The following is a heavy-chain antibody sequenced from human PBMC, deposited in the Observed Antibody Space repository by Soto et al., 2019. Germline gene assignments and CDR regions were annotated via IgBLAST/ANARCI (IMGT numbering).Heavy chain of an antibody. CDR2: IYYSGST. Sequence: SETLSLTCTVSGGSISSYYWSWIRQPPGKGLEWIGYIYYSGSTNYNPSLKSRVTISVDTSKNQFSLKLSSVTAADTAVYYCARDPHCSGGSCYSGYGWFDLWGQGTLVTVSS. CDR3: ARDPHCSGGSCYSGYGWFDL. V-gene: IGHV4-59*01. J-gene: IGHJ5*02. D-gene: IGHD2-15*01. CDR1: GGSISSYY.